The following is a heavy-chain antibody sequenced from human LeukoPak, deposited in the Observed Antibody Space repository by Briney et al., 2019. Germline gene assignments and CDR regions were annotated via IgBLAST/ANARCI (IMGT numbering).Heavy chain of an antibody. D-gene: IGHD3-22*01. J-gene: IGHJ4*02. V-gene: IGHV1-69*01. CDR2: MIPIFGTA. Sequence: SVKVSCKASGGTFSSYAISWVRQAPGQGLEWMGGMIPIFGTANNAQKFQGRVTITADESTSTAYMELSSLRSEDTAVYYCATERYDSSGYNDYWGQGTLVTVSS. CDR1: GGTFSSYA. CDR3: ATERYDSSGYNDY.